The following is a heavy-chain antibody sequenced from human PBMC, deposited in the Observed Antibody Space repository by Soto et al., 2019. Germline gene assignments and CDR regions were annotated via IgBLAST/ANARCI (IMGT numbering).Heavy chain of an antibody. CDR3: VRGSGGLDS. CDR1: RFTFSNHW. V-gene: IGHV3-74*01. D-gene: IGHD3-16*01. CDR2: ITNDGSST. Sequence: QPCGSLRLSCAACRFTFSNHWMHLVRQAPGKGLVWVSHITNDGSSTVYADSVKGRFSISRDNAKNMVYLQMNSLRPEDTAVYYCVRGSGGLDSWGQGTVVTVSS. J-gene: IGHJ4*02.